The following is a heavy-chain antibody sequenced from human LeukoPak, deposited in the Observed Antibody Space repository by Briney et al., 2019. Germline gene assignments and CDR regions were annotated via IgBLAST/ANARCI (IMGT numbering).Heavy chain of an antibody. D-gene: IGHD6-13*01. CDR3: ARDSSSWYGPNWFDP. CDR2: INPDGSNS. Sequence: GGSLRLSCAASGFTFSNSWMTWVRQAPGKGLEWVASINPDGSNSYYLDSVKGRFTISRDNAKNSLYLQMNSLRAEDTAVYYCARDSSSWYGPNWFDPWGQGTLVTVSS. J-gene: IGHJ5*02. V-gene: IGHV3-7*01. CDR1: GFTFSNSW.